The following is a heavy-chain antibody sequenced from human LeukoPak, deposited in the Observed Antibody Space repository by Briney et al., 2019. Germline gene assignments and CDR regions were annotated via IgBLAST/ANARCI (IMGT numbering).Heavy chain of an antibody. J-gene: IGHJ3*02. CDR1: GGSISSGGYY. CDR2: IYYSGST. V-gene: IGHV4-31*03. Sequence: SQTLSLTCTVSGGSISSGGYYWSWIRQPPGKGLEWIGYIYYSGSTYYNLSLKSRVTISVDTSKNQFSLKLSSVTAADTAVYYCARRAQVRGARGAFDIWGQGTMVTVSS. D-gene: IGHD3-10*01. CDR3: ARRAQVRGARGAFDI.